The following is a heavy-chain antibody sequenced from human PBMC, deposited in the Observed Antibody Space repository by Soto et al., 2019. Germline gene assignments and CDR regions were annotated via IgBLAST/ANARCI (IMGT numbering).Heavy chain of an antibody. Sequence: PSETLSLTCTVSGGSISSSSYYWGWIHQPPGKGLEWIGSFYYSGITYYNPSLKSRVTISVDMSKNQFSLKLSSVTAADTAVYWCARHGYYYGSGSYPGGMDVWGQGTTVTVS. D-gene: IGHD3-10*01. V-gene: IGHV4-39*01. J-gene: IGHJ6*02. CDR3: ARHGYYYGSGSYPGGMDV. CDR2: FYYSGIT. CDR1: GGSISSSSYY.